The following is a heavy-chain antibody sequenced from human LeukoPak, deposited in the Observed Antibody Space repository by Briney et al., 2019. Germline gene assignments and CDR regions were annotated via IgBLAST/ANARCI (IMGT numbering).Heavy chain of an antibody. CDR1: GASMKSSY. CDR2: IFYSGDT. CDR3: ARQPYMLGAYYFDY. D-gene: IGHD1-26*01. J-gene: IGHJ4*02. V-gene: IGHV4-59*08. Sequence: SETLSLTCTVSGASMKSSYWSWIRQPPGKGLEWIGYIFYSGDTNYNPSLKSRVTLSVDTSKNQFSLNLRSVTAADTAVYYCARQPYMLGAYYFDYWDQGTLVTVSS.